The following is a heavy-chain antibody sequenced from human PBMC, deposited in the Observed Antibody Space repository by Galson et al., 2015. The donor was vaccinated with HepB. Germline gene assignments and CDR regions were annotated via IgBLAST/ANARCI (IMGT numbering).Heavy chain of an antibody. CDR2: MSGRGGTT. CDR3: AKDDDSDVTGGWFDP. V-gene: IGHV3-23*01. Sequence: SLRLSCAASGFTFSNYAMSWVRQAPGKGLEWVSAMSGRGGTTYYADSVKGRFTISRDNSENTLYLQMNRLEAEDTATYYCAKDDDSDVTGGWFDPWGQGTRVTVSS. CDR1: GFTFSNYA. J-gene: IGHJ5*02. D-gene: IGHD2-15*01.